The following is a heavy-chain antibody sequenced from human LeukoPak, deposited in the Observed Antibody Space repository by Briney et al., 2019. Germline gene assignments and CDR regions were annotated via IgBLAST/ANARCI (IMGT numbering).Heavy chain of an antibody. V-gene: IGHV3-7*01. D-gene: IGHD1-26*01. CDR3: TRGGRYTSYYWQY. CDR1: ELIFSDFC. J-gene: IGHJ4*02. Sequence: GGSLRLSCVASELIFSDFCMTWVRHSRGKGLEWVATIKKDGSEKYYVDSVKGRFTISRDNAENTLYLHMNSLRAEDTAVYYCTRGGRYTSYYWQYWGLGTLVIVSS. CDR2: IKKDGSEK.